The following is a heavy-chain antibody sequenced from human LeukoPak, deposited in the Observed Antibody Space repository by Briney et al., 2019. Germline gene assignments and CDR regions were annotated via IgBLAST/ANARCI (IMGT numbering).Heavy chain of an antibody. CDR1: GFTFSSYS. D-gene: IGHD3-10*01. J-gene: IGHJ4*02. Sequence: PGGSLRLSCAASGFTFSSYSMNWVRQAPGKGLEWVSYISSSSTIYYADSVKGRFTISRDNAKNSLYLQMNSLRAEDTAVYYCARDREYYYGSGSSCDYWGQGTLVTVSS. V-gene: IGHV3-48*04. CDR2: ISSSSTI. CDR3: ARDREYYYGSGSSCDY.